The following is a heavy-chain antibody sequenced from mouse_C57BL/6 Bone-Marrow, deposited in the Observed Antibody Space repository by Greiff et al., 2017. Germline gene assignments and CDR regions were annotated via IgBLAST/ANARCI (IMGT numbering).Heavy chain of an antibody. CDR2: IDPEDGDT. CDR3: TLYCYGAAWFAY. D-gene: IGHD1-1*01. CDR1: GFNIKDYY. Sequence: VQLKESGAELVRPGASVKLSCTASGFNIKDYYMHWVKQRPEQGLEWIGRIDPEDGDTEYAPKFQGKATMTADTSSNTAYLQLSSLTSEDTAVYYCTLYCYGAAWFAYWGQGTLVTVSA. V-gene: IGHV14-1*01. J-gene: IGHJ3*01.